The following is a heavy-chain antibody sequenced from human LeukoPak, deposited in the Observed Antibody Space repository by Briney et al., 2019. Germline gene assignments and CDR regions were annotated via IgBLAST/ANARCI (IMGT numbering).Heavy chain of an antibody. J-gene: IGHJ5*02. CDR1: GFPFSSCA. Sequence: PGGSLRLSCAASGFPFSSCAMYWGRQAPGKGLVWVTRIHGDGDNISYADSVRGRFTISRDNAKDTLYLHMNSLRPEDTAVYYCARAQVGAPTDLWGQGTLVTVSS. D-gene: IGHD1-26*01. CDR3: ARAQVGAPTDL. V-gene: IGHV3-74*01. CDR2: IHGDGDNI.